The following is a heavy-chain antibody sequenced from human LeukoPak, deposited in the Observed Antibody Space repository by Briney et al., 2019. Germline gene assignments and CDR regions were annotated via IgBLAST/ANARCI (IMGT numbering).Heavy chain of an antibody. CDR3: AKGSSGYFFDL. V-gene: IGHV3-23*01. CDR1: GFIFNNYG. D-gene: IGHD3-22*01. J-gene: IGHJ4*02. CDR2: ISNDGGGT. Sequence: GGSLRLSCAASGFIFNNYGLVWVRQAPGKGLEWVSAISNDGGGTTYADFVKGRFSVSRDNSKNTLFLQMNSLRAEDTALYYCAKGSSGYFFDLSGQGALGTVSS.